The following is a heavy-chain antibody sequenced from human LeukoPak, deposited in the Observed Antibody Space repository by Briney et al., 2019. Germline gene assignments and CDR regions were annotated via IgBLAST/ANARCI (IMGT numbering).Heavy chain of an antibody. V-gene: IGHV4-59*12. CDR2: IYYSGST. Sequence: SETLSLTCTVSGGSISSYYWSWIRQPPGKGLEWIGYIYYSGSTNYNPSLKSRVTISVDTSKNQFSLKLSSVTAADTAVYYCARGGENGDHDYWGQGTLVTVSS. J-gene: IGHJ4*02. CDR1: GGSISSYY. D-gene: IGHD4-17*01. CDR3: ARGGENGDHDY.